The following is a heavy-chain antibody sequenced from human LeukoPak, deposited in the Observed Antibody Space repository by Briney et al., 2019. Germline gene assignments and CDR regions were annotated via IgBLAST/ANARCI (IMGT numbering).Heavy chain of an antibody. CDR3: AREFEGQEAGAYGSGSYDVFGI. J-gene: IGHJ3*02. CDR2: ITSDASST. Sequence: PGGSLRLSCVASGFXFSNYWIHWVRRAPGKGLVWVSRITSDASSTSYADSVKGRFTISRDNAKNTLYLRMNSLRAEDTAVYYCAREFEGQEAGAYGSGSYDVFGIWGQGTMVTVSS. CDR1: GFXFSNYW. D-gene: IGHD3-10*01. V-gene: IGHV3-74*01.